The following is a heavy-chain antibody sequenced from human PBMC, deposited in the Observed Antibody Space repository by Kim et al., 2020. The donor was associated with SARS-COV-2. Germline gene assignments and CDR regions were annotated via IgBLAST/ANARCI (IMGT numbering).Heavy chain of an antibody. Sequence: ASVKVSCKASGYTFTSYSIHWVRQAPGQRLEWMGWINVVNGNTKYSQKFQGRVTITRDTSASTIYMELSSLRSEDTAVYYCARDGRSVDYYFDFWGQGTLVALSS. CDR2: INVVNGNT. CDR1: GYTFTSYS. V-gene: IGHV1-3*01. CDR3: ARDGRSVDYYFDF. J-gene: IGHJ4*02.